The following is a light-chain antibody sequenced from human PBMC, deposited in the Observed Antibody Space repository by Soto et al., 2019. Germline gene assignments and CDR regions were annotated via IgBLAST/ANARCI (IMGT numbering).Light chain of an antibody. CDR2: DAS. CDR1: QSVSSY. Sequence: IVLTQSQDNLSLSPGERATLSCRASQSVSSYLAWYQQKPGRAPRLLIFDASTRATGIPARFSGSGSGTDFTLTISSLEPEDFAVYYCQHRSIWPVSFGQGTRLEIK. J-gene: IGKJ5*01. CDR3: QHRSIWPVS. V-gene: IGKV3-11*01.